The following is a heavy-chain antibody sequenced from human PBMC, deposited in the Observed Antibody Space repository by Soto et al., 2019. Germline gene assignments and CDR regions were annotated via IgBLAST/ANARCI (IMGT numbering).Heavy chain of an antibody. CDR2: IIPIFGTA. Sequence: GASVKVSCKASGGTFSSYAISWVRQAPGQGLEWMGGIIPIFGTANYAQKFQGRVTITADKSTSTAYMELSSLRSEDTAVYYCARRSSTAAGINWFDPWGQGTLVTVSS. CDR3: ARRSSTAAGINWFDP. CDR1: GGTFSSYA. V-gene: IGHV1-69*06. J-gene: IGHJ5*02. D-gene: IGHD6-13*01.